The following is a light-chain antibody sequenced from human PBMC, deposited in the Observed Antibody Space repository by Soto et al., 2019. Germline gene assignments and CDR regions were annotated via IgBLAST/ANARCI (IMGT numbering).Light chain of an antibody. CDR3: SSYAGSKNLL. V-gene: IGLV2-8*01. CDR2: EVS. CDR1: SSDVGGYNY. J-gene: IGLJ2*01. Sequence: QSALTQPPSASGSPGQSVTISCTGTSSDVGGYNYVSWYQQHPGKAPKLMIYEVSKRPSGVPDRFSGSKSGNTASLTASGLQAEDEADYYCSSYAGSKNLLFGGGTKVTVL.